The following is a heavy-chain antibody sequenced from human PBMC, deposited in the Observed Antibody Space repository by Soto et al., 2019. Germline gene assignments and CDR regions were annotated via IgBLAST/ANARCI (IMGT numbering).Heavy chain of an antibody. CDR2: MNPNTGNT. D-gene: IGHD1-20*01. V-gene: IGHV1-8*01. CDR1: GYTFTSYD. J-gene: IGHJ4*02. CDR3: AREITGKFPN. Sequence: QVQLVQSGAEVKKPGASVKVSCKASGYTFTSYDINWVRQATGQGLEWMGWMNPNTGNTGYAQKFQGRVTMTWNTSLSTSYIELSSLRSEDTAVYSCAREITGKFPNWGQGTLVTVSS.